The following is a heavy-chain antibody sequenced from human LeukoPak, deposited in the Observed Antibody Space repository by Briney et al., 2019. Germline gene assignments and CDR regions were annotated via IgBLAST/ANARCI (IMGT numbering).Heavy chain of an antibody. V-gene: IGHV6-1*01. CDR2: TYYRSKWYN. CDR1: GDSVSSNNGA. J-gene: IGHJ4*02. D-gene: IGHD3-9*01. CDR3: ARDVGTTGWHTFDY. Sequence: SQSLSLTCAISGDSVSSNNGAWNWIRQSPSRGLEWLGRTYYRSKWYNDYAESLISRITISPVTSKNQFSLQLYSVTPEDTAVYYCARDVGTTGWHTFDYWGQGTLVTVSS.